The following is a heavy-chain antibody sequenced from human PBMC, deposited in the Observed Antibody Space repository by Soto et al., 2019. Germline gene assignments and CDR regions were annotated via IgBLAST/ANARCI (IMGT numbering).Heavy chain of an antibody. Sequence: QVQLVQSGAEVKKPGASVKVSCKASGYTFTSYYMHWVRQAPGQGLEWMGIINPSGGSTSYAQKFHGRVTMTRDTSTSTVYMELSSLRSEDTAVYYWARGIAMVRGLMYPWGQGPQVTVSS. V-gene: IGHV1-46*03. CDR3: ARGIAMVRGLMYP. D-gene: IGHD3-10*01. CDR2: INPSGGST. CDR1: GYTFTSYY. J-gene: IGHJ5*02.